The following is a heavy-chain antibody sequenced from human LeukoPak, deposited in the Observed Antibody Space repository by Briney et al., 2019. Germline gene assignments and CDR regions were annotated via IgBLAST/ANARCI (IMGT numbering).Heavy chain of an antibody. CDR3: ARGQFYYDSCGLGV. D-gene: IGHD3-22*01. V-gene: IGHV4-61*02. Sequence: PSETLSLTCTVSGASISSKCCYWSWIRQPAGKGLEWIGRIYTSGSTFYNSSLKSRVTISMDTSKNQFSLKLSSVTAADTAVYYCARGQFYYDSCGLGVWGQGTLVTVSS. CDR2: IYTSGST. CDR1: GASISSKCCY. J-gene: IGHJ4*02.